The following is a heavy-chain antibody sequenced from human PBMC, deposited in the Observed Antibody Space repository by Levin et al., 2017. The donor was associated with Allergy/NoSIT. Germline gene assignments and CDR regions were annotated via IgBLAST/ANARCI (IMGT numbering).Heavy chain of an antibody. J-gene: IGHJ5*01. D-gene: IGHD2-21*01. Sequence: GASVKVSCKASGYTFTAYYVHWVRQAPGQGLEWMGRINPNSGGTKTAQRFQGRVTMTRNTSISTAYMELSSLRSDDTAVYYCARSNCGGDCYIDSWGQGALVTVSS. CDR1: GYTFTAYY. V-gene: IGHV1-2*06. CDR2: INPNSGGT. CDR3: ARSNCGGDCYIDS.